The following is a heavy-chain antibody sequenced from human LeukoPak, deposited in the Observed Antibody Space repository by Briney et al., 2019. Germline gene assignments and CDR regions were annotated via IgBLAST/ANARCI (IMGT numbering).Heavy chain of an antibody. CDR2: MNPKNGHT. Sequence: ASVKVSCKASGYTFTSYDINWVRLATGQALEWMGLMNPKNGHTVYAQKFQGRVTMIRNTSISTAYLELSRLRSDDTAVYYCARNLMYCSSTTCYLDYWGQGTLVTVSS. J-gene: IGHJ4*02. CDR1: GYTFTSYD. D-gene: IGHD2-2*01. V-gene: IGHV1-8*01. CDR3: ARNLMYCSSTTCYLDY.